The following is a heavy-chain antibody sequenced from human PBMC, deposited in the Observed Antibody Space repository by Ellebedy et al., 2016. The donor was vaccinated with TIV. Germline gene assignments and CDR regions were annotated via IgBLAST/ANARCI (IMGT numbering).Heavy chain of an antibody. V-gene: IGHV4-39*01. CDR3: ASPSTDKYTSGWHPFDP. CDR2: IHYSGTT. J-gene: IGHJ5*02. D-gene: IGHD6-19*01. CDR1: GGSISNSYYY. Sequence: MPSETLSLTFPVSGGSISNSYYYWGWIRQPPGKGLEWIGSIHYSGTTYYNPSLKRRVTISVDTSKNEIYLKLSSVTAADTAVYYCASPSTDKYTSGWHPFDPWGQGTLVTVSS.